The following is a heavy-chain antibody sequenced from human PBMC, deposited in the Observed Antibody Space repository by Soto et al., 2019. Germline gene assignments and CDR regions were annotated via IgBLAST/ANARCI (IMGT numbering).Heavy chain of an antibody. CDR2: IYYSGST. D-gene: IGHD6-13*01. CDR3: ARARLAAAVRVVSTWFDP. Sequence: PSETLSLTCTVSGGSISSYYWSWIRQPPGKGLEWIGYIYYSGSTNYNPSLKSRVTISVDTSKNQFSLKLSSVTAADTAVYYCARARLAAAVRVVSTWFDPWGQGTLVTVSS. CDR1: GGSISSYY. V-gene: IGHV4-59*01. J-gene: IGHJ5*02.